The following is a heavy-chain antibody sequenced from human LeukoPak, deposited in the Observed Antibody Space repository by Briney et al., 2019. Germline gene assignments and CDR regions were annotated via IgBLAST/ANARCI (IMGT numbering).Heavy chain of an antibody. D-gene: IGHD5-12*01. Sequence: PGGSLRLSCTASEFTFSNYAMSWVRQAPGKGLEWVSAISVSGGSTYFTDSVKGRFTISRDNSKNTLYLQMNSLRAEDTAVYYCAKAPVATIRYFDYWGQGTLVTVSS. CDR2: ISVSGGST. CDR1: EFTFSNYA. CDR3: AKAPVATIRYFDY. J-gene: IGHJ4*02. V-gene: IGHV3-23*01.